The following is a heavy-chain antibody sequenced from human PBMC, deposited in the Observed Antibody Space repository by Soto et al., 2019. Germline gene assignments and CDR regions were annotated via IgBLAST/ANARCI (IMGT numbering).Heavy chain of an antibody. D-gene: IGHD3-10*01. CDR3: ARQTSLWFGELFRTFNWFDP. CDR1: GGSFSGYY. CDR2: INHSGST. V-gene: IGHV4-34*01. J-gene: IGHJ5*02. Sequence: SETLSLTCAVYGGSFSGYYWSWIRQPPGKGLEWIGEINHSGSTNYNPSLKSRVTISVDTSKNQFSLKLSSVTAADTAVYYCARQTSLWFGELFRTFNWFDPWGQGTLVTVSS.